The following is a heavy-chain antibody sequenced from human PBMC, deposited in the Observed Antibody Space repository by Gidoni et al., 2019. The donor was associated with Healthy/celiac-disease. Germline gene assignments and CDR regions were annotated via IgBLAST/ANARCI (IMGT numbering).Heavy chain of an antibody. D-gene: IGHD3-22*01. J-gene: IGHJ3*02. CDR3: ATRDPYYYDSSGYRDAFDI. CDR2: FDPEDGET. Sequence: QVQLVQSGAEVKKPGASVKVSCKVSGYPLTELSMHWVRQAPGKGLEWMGGFDPEDGETIYAQKFQGRVTMTEDTSTDTAYMELSSLRSEDTAVYYCATRDPYYYDSSGYRDAFDIWGQGTMVTVSS. CDR1: GYPLTELS. V-gene: IGHV1-24*01.